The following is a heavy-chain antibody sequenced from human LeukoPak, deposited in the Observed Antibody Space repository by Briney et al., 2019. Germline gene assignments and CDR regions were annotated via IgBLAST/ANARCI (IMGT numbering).Heavy chain of an antibody. D-gene: IGHD3-9*01. V-gene: IGHV3-48*03. CDR2: ISISGSTI. Sequence: PGGSLRLSCAASGFTFSSYEMTWVRQAPGKGLEWVSYISISGSTIYYADSVKGRFTISRDNAKNSLYLQMNSLRAEDTAVYYCARDGVLRYFDWLSPPSAFDIWGQGTMVTVSS. CDR1: GFTFSSYE. CDR3: ARDGVLRYFDWLSPPSAFDI. J-gene: IGHJ3*02.